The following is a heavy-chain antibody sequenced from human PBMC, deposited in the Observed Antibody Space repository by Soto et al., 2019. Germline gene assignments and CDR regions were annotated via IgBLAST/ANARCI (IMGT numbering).Heavy chain of an antibody. CDR3: TTDATHQVGMAGKAAFDI. CDR1: GFTFSNAW. J-gene: IGHJ3*02. D-gene: IGHD6-13*01. Sequence: GGSLRLSCAASGFTFSNAWMSWVRQAPGKGLEWVGRIKSKTDGGTTDYAAPVKGRFTISRDESKNTLYLQMNSLKTEDTAVCYGTTDATHQVGMAGKAAFDIWGQGTMVTVSS. V-gene: IGHV3-15*01. CDR2: IKSKTDGGTT.